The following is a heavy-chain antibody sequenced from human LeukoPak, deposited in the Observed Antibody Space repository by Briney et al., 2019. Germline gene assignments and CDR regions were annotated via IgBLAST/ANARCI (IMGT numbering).Heavy chain of an antibody. CDR1: GDSVSSNSAA. CDR3: AREGGVPGTQDYYYYGMDV. J-gene: IGHJ6*02. D-gene: IGHD6-19*01. CDR2: TYYASKWYN. Sequence: SQTLSLTCAISGDSVSSNSAAWNRIRQSPSGGLEWLGRTYYASKWYNDYAVSVKSRITINPDTSKNQFSLQLNSVTPEDTAVYYCAREGGVPGTQDYYYYGMDVWGQGTTVTVSS. V-gene: IGHV6-1*01.